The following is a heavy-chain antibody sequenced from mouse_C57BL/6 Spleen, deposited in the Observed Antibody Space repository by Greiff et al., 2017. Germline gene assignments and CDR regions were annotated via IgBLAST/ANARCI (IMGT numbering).Heavy chain of an antibody. J-gene: IGHJ4*01. V-gene: IGHV1-61*01. CDR3: ARGEKNYYGSGGAMDY. Sequence: VKLQQSGAELVRPGSSVKLSCKASGYTFTSYWMDWVKQRPGQGLEWIGNIYPSDSETHYNQKFKDKATLTVDKSSSTAYMQLSSLTSEDSAVYYCARGEKNYYGSGGAMDYWGQGTSVTVSS. CDR1: GYTFTSYW. CDR2: IYPSDSET. D-gene: IGHD1-1*01.